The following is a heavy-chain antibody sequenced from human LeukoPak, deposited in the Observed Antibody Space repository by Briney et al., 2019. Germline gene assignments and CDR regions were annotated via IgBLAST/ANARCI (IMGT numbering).Heavy chain of an antibody. CDR2: ISAYNGNT. CDR1: GYTFTSYG. Sequence: AASVKVSCKASGYTFTSYGISWVRQAPGQGLEWMGWISAYNGNTNYAQKLQGRVTMTTDTSTSTAYMELRSLRSDDTAVNYCARIKMVRGVISSGWFDPWGQGTLVTVSS. J-gene: IGHJ5*02. CDR3: ARIKMVRGVISSGWFDP. V-gene: IGHV1-18*01. D-gene: IGHD3-10*01.